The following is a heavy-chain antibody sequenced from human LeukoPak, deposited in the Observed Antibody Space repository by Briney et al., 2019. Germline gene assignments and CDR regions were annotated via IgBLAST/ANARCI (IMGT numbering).Heavy chain of an antibody. CDR2: INHSGST. D-gene: IGHD5-24*01. CDR3: ARGDGRDGYKGRLEY. V-gene: IGHV4-34*01. Sequence: NPSETLSLTCAVYGGSFSGYYWSWIRQPPGKGLEWIGEINHSGSTNCNPSLKSRVTISVDTSKNQFSLKLSFVTAADTAVYYCARGDGRDGYKGRLEYWGQGNLVTVSS. CDR1: GGSFSGYY. J-gene: IGHJ4*02.